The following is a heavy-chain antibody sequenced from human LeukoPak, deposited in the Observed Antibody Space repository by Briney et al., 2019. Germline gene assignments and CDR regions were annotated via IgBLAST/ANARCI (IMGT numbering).Heavy chain of an antibody. D-gene: IGHD3-16*01. Sequence: SETLSLTCTVSAASISTYYWSWIRQPAGKGLEWIGHIHTSGSTNYNPSLKSRVTMSVDTSKNQFSLKLNSVTAADTAVYYCAKEGMIGGVIDYWGQGALVTVSS. J-gene: IGHJ4*02. CDR3: AKEGMIGGVIDY. V-gene: IGHV4-4*07. CDR2: IHTSGST. CDR1: AASISTYY.